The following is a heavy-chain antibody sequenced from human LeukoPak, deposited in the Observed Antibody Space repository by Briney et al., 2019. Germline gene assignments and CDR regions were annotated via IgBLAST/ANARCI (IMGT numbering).Heavy chain of an antibody. Sequence: ASVKVSCKASGYAFTSYGISWVRQAPGQGLEWMGWISAYNGNTNYAQKLQGRVTMTTDTSTSTAYMELRSLRSDDTAVYYCARDRSDIVVVPAAMWGYYYYGMDVWGQGTTVTVSS. CDR1: GYAFTSYG. J-gene: IGHJ6*02. D-gene: IGHD2-2*01. V-gene: IGHV1-18*01. CDR2: ISAYNGNT. CDR3: ARDRSDIVVVPAAMWGYYYYGMDV.